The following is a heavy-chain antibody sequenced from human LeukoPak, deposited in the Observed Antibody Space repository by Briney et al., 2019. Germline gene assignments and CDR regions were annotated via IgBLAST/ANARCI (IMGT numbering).Heavy chain of an antibody. CDR1: GFTFSSYW. CDR2: IKQDGSEK. CDR3: ASTCSSTSCYGLHYGMDV. V-gene: IGHV3-7*03. Sequence: PGGSLRLSCAASGFTFSSYWMSWVRQAPGKGLEWVANIKQDGSEKYYVDSVKGRFTISRDNAKNSLYLQMNSLRAEDTAVYYCASTCSSTSCYGLHYGMDVWGKGTTVTVSS. D-gene: IGHD2-2*01. J-gene: IGHJ6*04.